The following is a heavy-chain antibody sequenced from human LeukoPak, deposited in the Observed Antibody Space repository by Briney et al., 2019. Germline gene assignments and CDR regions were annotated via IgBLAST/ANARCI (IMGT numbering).Heavy chain of an antibody. Sequence: SETLSLTCTVSGGSISNGGFHWSWIRQHPGKGLEWIGYIHYSGSTDYNPSLKSRVTISVDTSKNQLSLKLSSVTAADTAVYYCARGSVAVGATLFDYWGQGTLVTVSS. CDR3: ARGSVAVGATLFDY. CDR2: IHYSGST. V-gene: IGHV4-31*03. D-gene: IGHD2-15*01. J-gene: IGHJ4*02. CDR1: GGSISNGGFH.